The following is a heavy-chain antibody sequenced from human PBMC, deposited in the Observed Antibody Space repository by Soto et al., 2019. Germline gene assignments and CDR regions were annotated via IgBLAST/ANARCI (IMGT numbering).Heavy chain of an antibody. CDR3: ARAGDLFDDYTSDD. D-gene: IGHD3-10*01. V-gene: IGHV1-18*01. J-gene: IGHJ4*02. Sequence: ASVKVSCKASGYTFTSYGISWVRHAPGQGLEWMGWISAYNGNTNYAQKLQGRVTMTTDTSTSTAYMELRSLRSDDAAVYYCARAGDLFDDYTSDDWGPAPRVTVAS. CDR1: GYTFTSYG. CDR2: ISAYNGNT.